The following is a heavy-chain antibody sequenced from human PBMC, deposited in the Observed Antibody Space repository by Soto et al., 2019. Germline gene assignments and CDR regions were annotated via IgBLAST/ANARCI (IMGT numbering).Heavy chain of an antibody. V-gene: IGHV3-23*01. CDR1: GFTFSSYA. CDR3: AKDPRSCSGGSCYTGAFDI. Sequence: GGPLRLSCAASGFTFSSYAMSWVRQAPGKGLEWVSAISGSGGSTYYADSVKGRFTISRDNSKNTLYLQMNSLRAEDTAVYYCAKDPRSCSGGSCYTGAFDIWGQGTMVTVSS. CDR2: ISGSGGST. J-gene: IGHJ3*02. D-gene: IGHD2-15*01.